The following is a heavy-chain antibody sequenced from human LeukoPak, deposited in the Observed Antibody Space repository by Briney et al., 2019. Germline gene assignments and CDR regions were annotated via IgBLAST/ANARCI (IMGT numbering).Heavy chain of an antibody. J-gene: IGHJ6*02. CDR1: GYTFTSYA. Sequence: ASVKVSCKASGYTFTSYAMHWVRQAPGQRLEWMGWINAGNGNTKYSQKFQGRVTITRDTSASTAYMELSSLRSEDTAVYYCARDQSELLWFGELLYYYYGMDVWGQGTTVTVSS. D-gene: IGHD3-10*01. CDR3: ARDQSELLWFGELLYYYYGMDV. V-gene: IGHV1-3*01. CDR2: INAGNGNT.